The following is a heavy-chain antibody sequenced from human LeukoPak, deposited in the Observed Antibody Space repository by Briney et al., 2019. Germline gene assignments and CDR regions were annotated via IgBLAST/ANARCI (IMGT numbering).Heavy chain of an antibody. CDR3: ARRWTGEMATMLVWFDP. D-gene: IGHD5-24*01. J-gene: IGHJ5*02. V-gene: IGHV4-4*07. CDR2: IYTSGST. Sequence: PSETLSLTCTVSGGSISSYYWSWIRQPAGKGLEWIGRIYTSGSTNYNPSLKSRVTISVDTSKNQFSLKLSSVTAADTAVYYCARRWTGEMATMLVWFDPWGQGTLVTVSS. CDR1: GGSISSYY.